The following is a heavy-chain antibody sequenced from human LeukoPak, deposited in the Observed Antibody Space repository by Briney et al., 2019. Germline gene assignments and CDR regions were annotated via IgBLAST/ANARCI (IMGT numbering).Heavy chain of an antibody. CDR1: GYTFTSYY. V-gene: IGHV1-46*01. Sequence: GAPVKVSCKASGYTFTSYYMHWVRQAPGQGLEWMGIINPSGGSTSYAQKFQGRVTMTRDTSTSTVYMELSSLRSDDTAVYYCAPAVPGSSFDYWGQGTLVTVSS. J-gene: IGHJ4*02. CDR3: APAVPGSSFDY. CDR2: INPSGGST. D-gene: IGHD6-19*01.